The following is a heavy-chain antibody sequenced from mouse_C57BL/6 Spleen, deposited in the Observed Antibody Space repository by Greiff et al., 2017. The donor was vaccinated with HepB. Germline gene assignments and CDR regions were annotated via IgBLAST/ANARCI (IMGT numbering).Heavy chain of an antibody. D-gene: IGHD1-1*01. CDR2: IDPSDSYT. V-gene: IGHV1-69*01. CDR1: GYTFTSYW. Sequence: QVQLQQPGAELVMPGASVKLSCKASGYTFTSYWMHWVKQRPRQGLEWIGEIDPSDSYTNYNQKFKGKSTLTVDKSSSTAYMQLSSLTSEDSAVYYCVITTVVAFDYWGQGTTLTVSS. J-gene: IGHJ2*01. CDR3: VITTVVAFDY.